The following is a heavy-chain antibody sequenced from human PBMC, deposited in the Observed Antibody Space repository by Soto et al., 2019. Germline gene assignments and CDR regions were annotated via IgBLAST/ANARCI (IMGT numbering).Heavy chain of an antibody. J-gene: IGHJ3*02. Sequence: ASVKVSCKASGYTFTSYAMHWVRQAPGQRLEWMGWMNPNSGNTGYAQKFQGRVTMTRNTSISTAYMELSSLRSEDTAVYYCASPVRGYSGYHNDAFDIWGQGAMVTVS. CDR1: GYTFTSYA. CDR2: MNPNSGNT. D-gene: IGHD5-12*01. CDR3: ASPVRGYSGYHNDAFDI. V-gene: IGHV1-8*02.